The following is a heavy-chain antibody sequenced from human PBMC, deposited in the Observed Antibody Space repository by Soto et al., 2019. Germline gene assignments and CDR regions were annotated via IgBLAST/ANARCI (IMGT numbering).Heavy chain of an antibody. D-gene: IGHD1-7*01. CDR2: IYYSGST. CDR1: GGSISSYY. V-gene: IGHV4-59*01. CDR3: ARMGTTAFDY. J-gene: IGHJ4*02. Sequence: PXGTLSLTCTVSGGSISSYYWSWIRQPPGKGLEWIGYIYYSGSTNYNPSLKSRVTISVDTSKNQFSLKLSSVTAADTAVYYCARMGTTAFDYWGQGTLVTVSS.